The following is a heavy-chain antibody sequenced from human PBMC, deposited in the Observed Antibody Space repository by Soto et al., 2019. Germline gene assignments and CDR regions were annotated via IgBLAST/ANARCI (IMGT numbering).Heavy chain of an antibody. CDR1: GFTFSHCG. V-gene: IGHV3-33*05. CDR2: ISYDGTKK. Sequence: PGGSLRLSCATSGFTFSHCGFHWARQAPGKGLEWVAFISYDGTKKYYPDSVRGRFTISRDNSKDTLYLDINSLRAEDAAMYFCVRDEGAPRTYYFDHWGQGALVTVSS. J-gene: IGHJ4*02. CDR3: VRDEGAPRTYYFDH.